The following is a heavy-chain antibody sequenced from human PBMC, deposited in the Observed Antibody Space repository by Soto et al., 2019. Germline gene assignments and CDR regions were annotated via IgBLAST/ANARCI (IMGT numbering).Heavy chain of an antibody. CDR2: IGARSGST. D-gene: IGHD3-10*02. J-gene: IGHJ2*01. V-gene: IGHV3-23*01. CDR3: QAEDGIRDVRSVSAFLLNRSSDL. Sequence: KGLEWVSAIGARSGSTYYADSMKCRFTISRDTSKNTLYLQMNSLRVEDTAIFFFQAEDGIRDVRSVSAFLLNRSSDL.